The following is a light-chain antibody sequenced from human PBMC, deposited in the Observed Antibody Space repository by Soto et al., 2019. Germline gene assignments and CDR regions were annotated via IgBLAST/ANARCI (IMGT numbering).Light chain of an antibody. CDR2: EVT. V-gene: IGLV2-23*02. CDR3: FSYAGDSTWV. J-gene: IGLJ3*02. Sequence: QSALTQPASVSGSPGESITISCTGTRSDIGSYNSIAWYQQHPGKAPRVMIFEVTKRPSGISNRFSGSKSGSTASLTISGVQADDEVDYFCFSYAGDSTWVFGGGTKLTVL. CDR1: RSDIGSYNS.